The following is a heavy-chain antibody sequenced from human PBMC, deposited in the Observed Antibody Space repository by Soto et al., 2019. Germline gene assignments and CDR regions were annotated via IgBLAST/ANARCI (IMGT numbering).Heavy chain of an antibody. V-gene: IGHV3-7*02. CDR1: GFTFITYW. J-gene: IGHJ6*02. Sequence: PGGSLRLSCAASGFTFITYWMSWVLHAPGKGPEFVANIKEDGGVKNYVDSVRGRFTISRDNAKNSVYLQMNSLRSEDTAVYYCARVVDYYDPYYYYGMDVWGQGTTVTVSS. D-gene: IGHD3-22*01. CDR3: ARVVDYYDPYYYYGMDV. CDR2: IKEDGGVK.